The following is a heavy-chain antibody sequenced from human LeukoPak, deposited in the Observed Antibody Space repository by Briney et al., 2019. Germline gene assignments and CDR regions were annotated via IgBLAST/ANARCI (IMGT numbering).Heavy chain of an antibody. CDR3: ARGRIFGVIYFDY. CDR1: GFTFSSYE. D-gene: IGHD3-3*01. V-gene: IGHV3-66*01. Sequence: GGSLRLSCAASGFTFSSYEMTWVRQAPGKGLEWVSVIYSGGSTYYADSVKGRFTISRDNSKNTLYLQMNSLRAEDTAVYYCARGRIFGVIYFDYWGQGTLVTVSS. CDR2: IYSGGST. J-gene: IGHJ4*02.